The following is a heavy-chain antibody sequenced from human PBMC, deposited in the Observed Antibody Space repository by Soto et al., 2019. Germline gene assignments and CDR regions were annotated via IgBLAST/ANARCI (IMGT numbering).Heavy chain of an antibody. CDR3: ARPTVTSGLFDY. Sequence: SVKVSCKASGGTFSSYAISWVRQAPGQGLEWMGGIIPIFGIANYAQKFQGRVTITADESTSTAYMELSSLRSEDTAVYYCARPTVTSGLFDYWGQGTLVTVSS. CDR2: IIPIFGIA. V-gene: IGHV1-69*13. CDR1: GGTFSSYA. D-gene: IGHD4-17*01. J-gene: IGHJ4*02.